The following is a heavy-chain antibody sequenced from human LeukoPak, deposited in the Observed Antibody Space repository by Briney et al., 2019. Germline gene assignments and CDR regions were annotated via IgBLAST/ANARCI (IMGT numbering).Heavy chain of an antibody. J-gene: IGHJ4*02. CDR1: GLTFSDYY. Sequence: GGSLRLSCAVSGLTFSDYYMSWTRQAPGKGRELFSYISPSGSSIFYVDSVKGRFTISRDNAKNSLYLQMNSLRAEDTAVYYCARALTYSSSTDYWGQGTLVTVSS. V-gene: IGHV3-11*01. D-gene: IGHD6-13*01. CDR3: ARALTYSSSTDY. CDR2: ISPSGSSI.